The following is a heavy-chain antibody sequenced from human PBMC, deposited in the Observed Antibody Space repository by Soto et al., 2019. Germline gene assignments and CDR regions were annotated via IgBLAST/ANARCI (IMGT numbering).Heavy chain of an antibody. CDR2: IKSKTDGGTT. V-gene: IGHV3-15*01. D-gene: IGHD4-17*01. CDR1: GFTFSNAW. Sequence: EVQLVESGGGLVKPGGSLRLSCAASGFTFSNAWMSWVRQAPGKGLEWVGRIKSKTDGGTTDYAAPVKGRFTISRDDSKNTLYLQMNSLKNEDTAVYYCTTESDYGDYFGGYYYYYMDVWGKGTTVTVSS. J-gene: IGHJ6*03. CDR3: TTESDYGDYFGGYYYYYMDV.